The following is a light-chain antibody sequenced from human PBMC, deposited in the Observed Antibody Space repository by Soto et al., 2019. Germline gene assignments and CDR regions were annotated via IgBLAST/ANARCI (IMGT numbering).Light chain of an antibody. V-gene: IGLV1-40*01. J-gene: IGLJ1*01. Sequence: QSVLTQPPSVSGAPGQRVIMSCTGSSSNIGEGFDVHWYQQLPGSAPTLLIYGNTNRPTGVPDRFSGSKGGTSASLTITGLQADDEADYYCQSYDISLRGNVFGPGTKLTVL. CDR1: SSNIGEGFD. CDR3: QSYDISLRGNV. CDR2: GNT.